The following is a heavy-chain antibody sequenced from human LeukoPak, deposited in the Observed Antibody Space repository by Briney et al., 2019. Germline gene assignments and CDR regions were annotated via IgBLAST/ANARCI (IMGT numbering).Heavy chain of an antibody. J-gene: IGHJ2*01. Sequence: GESLQISCQSSGYNVTPYWIVWVRQMPGKGLEWIGIIFAGYSYTIYSPSFQGLVSISVDKSISTAYLQWSSLKASDTAMYYCARHFHPAETTGGFSDLWGRGSLVTVSA. CDR2: IFAGYSYT. D-gene: IGHD4-17*01. V-gene: IGHV5-51*01. CDR3: ARHFHPAETTGGFSDL. CDR1: GYNVTPYW.